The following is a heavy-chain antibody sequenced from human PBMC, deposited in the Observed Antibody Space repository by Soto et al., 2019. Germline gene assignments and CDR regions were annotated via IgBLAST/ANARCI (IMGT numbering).Heavy chain of an antibody. J-gene: IGHJ5*02. CDR1: GGTFSSYA. D-gene: IGHD2-15*01. Sequence: ASVKVSCKASGGTFSSYAISWVRQAPGQGLEWMGGIIPIFGTANYAQKFQGRATITADESTSTAYMELSSLRSEDTAVYYCARDHCSGGSCYSKGTWFDPWGQGTLVTVSS. CDR3: ARDHCSGGSCYSKGTWFDP. V-gene: IGHV1-69*13. CDR2: IIPIFGTA.